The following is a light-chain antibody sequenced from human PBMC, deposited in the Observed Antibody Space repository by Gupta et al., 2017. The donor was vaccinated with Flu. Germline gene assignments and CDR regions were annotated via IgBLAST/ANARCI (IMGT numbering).Light chain of an antibody. J-gene: IGKJ1*01. CDR3: QQSSSFPRT. V-gene: IGKV1-12*01. Sequence: IACRSSHDFGNWLAFHQQKPGEVTTLLIYGASSLQRGVPSRFSGSGSGTDFTLTIRSLQSEDFATYYCQQSSSFPRTFGLGTRVEI. CDR2: GAS. CDR1: HDFGNW.